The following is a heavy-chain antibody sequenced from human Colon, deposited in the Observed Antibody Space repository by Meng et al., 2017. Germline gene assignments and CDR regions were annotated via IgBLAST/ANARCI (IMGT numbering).Heavy chain of an antibody. Sequence: GESLKISCAGSGGSGGSYAMGWVRQAPEKGLEWVSAISGSGGSTYYADSVKGRFTISRDKNTLYLQMNSLRGEDTAVYYCAKDIGSWPYSLDKWGQGTLVTSPQ. D-gene: IGHD6-13*01. CDR2: ISGSGGST. J-gene: IGHJ4*02. CDR3: AKDIGSWPYSLDK. V-gene: IGHV3-23*01. CDR1: GGSGGSYA.